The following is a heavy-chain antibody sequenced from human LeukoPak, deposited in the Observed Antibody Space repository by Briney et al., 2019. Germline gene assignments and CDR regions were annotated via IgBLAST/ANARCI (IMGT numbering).Heavy chain of an antibody. Sequence: ASVKVSCKASGYILTGCHMHWVRQAPGQGLQWMGCINPNSGGTNYAQKLQGRVTMTTDTSTSTAYMELRSLRSDDTAVYYCARTEGVLRYFDWTPDAFDIWGQGAMVTVSS. V-gene: IGHV1-2*02. CDR1: GYILTGCH. D-gene: IGHD3-9*01. CDR3: ARTEGVLRYFDWTPDAFDI. CDR2: INPNSGGT. J-gene: IGHJ3*02.